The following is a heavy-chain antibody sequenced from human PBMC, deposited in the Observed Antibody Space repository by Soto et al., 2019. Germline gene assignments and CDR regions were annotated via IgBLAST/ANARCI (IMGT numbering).Heavy chain of an antibody. J-gene: IGHJ5*02. CDR2: TCYRSKWYN. V-gene: IGHV6-1*01. CDR1: GDSVSSNSAA. CDR3: ARSVGGIAAAGTDWWFDP. D-gene: IGHD6-13*01. Sequence: SQTLSLTCATSGDSVSSNSAAWNWIRQSPSRGLEWLGRTCYRSKWYNDYAVSVKSRITINPDTSKNQFSLQLNSVTPEDTAVYYCARSVGGIAAAGTDWWFDPWGQGTLVTVSS.